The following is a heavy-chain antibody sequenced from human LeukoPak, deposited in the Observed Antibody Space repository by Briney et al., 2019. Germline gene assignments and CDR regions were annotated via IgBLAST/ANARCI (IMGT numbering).Heavy chain of an antibody. D-gene: IGHD3-9*01. Sequence: ASVKVSCKASGYTFTSYGISWVRQAPGQGLEWMGWISAYNGNTNYAQKLQGRVTMTTDTSTSTAYMELRSLRSDDTAVYYCARDPFRYNVLRYFDSLPQGADSFDYWGQGTLVTVSS. V-gene: IGHV1-18*01. CDR1: GYTFTSYG. CDR3: ARDPFRYNVLRYFDSLPQGADSFDY. J-gene: IGHJ4*02. CDR2: ISAYNGNT.